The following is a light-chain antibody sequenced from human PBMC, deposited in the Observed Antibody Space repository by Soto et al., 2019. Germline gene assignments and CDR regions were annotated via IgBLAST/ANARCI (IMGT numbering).Light chain of an antibody. CDR1: QSISKS. CDR3: QQSYSTPPMYT. V-gene: IGKV1-39*01. Sequence: DIQMTQSPSSRSAYIGDRVTITCRASQSISKSLNWYQQKPGRAPTLLISVASTLHSGVPSRFSGSGSGTDFTLTISSLQREDFATYYCQQSYSTPPMYTFGQGTKLEIK. J-gene: IGKJ2*01. CDR2: VAS.